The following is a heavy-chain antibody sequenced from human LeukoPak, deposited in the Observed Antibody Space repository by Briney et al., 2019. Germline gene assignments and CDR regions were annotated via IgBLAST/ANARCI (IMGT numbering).Heavy chain of an antibody. J-gene: IGHJ4*02. CDR1: GFTFSSYS. Sequence: PGGSLRLSCAASGFTFSSYSMNWVRQAPGKGLEWVSYISSSSGTIYYADSVKGRFTISRDNAKNSLYLQMNSLRAEDTAVYYCAREVAGLWGQGTLVTVSS. CDR3: AREVAGL. V-gene: IGHV3-48*01. CDR2: ISSSSGTI.